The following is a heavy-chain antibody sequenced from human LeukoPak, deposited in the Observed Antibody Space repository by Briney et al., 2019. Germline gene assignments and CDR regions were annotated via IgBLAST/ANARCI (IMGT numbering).Heavy chain of an antibody. CDR3: ARDGHWYYGMDV. V-gene: IGHV3-66*01. Sequence: PGGSLRLSCAASGFTVSSNYMSWVRQAPGKGLEWVSVIYSGGSTYYADSVKGGFTISRDNSKNTLYLQMNSLRAEDTAVYYCARDGHWYYGMDVWGQGTTVTVSS. J-gene: IGHJ6*02. CDR2: IYSGGST. CDR1: GFTVSSNY.